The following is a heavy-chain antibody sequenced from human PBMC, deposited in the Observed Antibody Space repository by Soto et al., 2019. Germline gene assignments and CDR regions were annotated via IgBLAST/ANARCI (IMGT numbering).Heavy chain of an antibody. CDR2: IYDSGSP. CDR1: GGSISVYY. V-gene: IGHV4-59*01. D-gene: IGHD1-26*01. Sequence: QVQLQESGPGQVKPSETLSLKCTISGGSISVYYWSWIRQPPGQALEWIGYIYDSGSPYYTPSLRSEVIISADTAKNQISLELTSATAADTAVYYFARGVGSSPPRYWGRGTLVTVAS. CDR3: ARGVGSSPPRY. J-gene: IGHJ4*02.